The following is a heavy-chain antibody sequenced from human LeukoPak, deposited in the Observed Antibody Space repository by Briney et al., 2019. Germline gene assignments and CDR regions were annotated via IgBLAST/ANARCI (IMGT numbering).Heavy chain of an antibody. Sequence: PGGSLRLSCAASGFTFSSYSMNWVRQAPGKGLEWVSSISSSSSYIYYADSVKGRFTISRDNAKNSLYLQMNSLRAEDTAVYYCARAGVVRYYFDYWGQGTLVTVSS. J-gene: IGHJ4*02. V-gene: IGHV3-21*01. CDR1: GFTFSSYS. CDR2: ISSSSSYI. D-gene: IGHD3-3*01. CDR3: ARAGVVRYYFDY.